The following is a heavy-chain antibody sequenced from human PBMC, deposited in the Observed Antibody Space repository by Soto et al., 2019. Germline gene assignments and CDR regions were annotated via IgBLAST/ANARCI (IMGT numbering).Heavy chain of an antibody. CDR2: GMPDFGAA. CDR3: ARGVGSSSDLVYYYYYGMDV. Sequence: ASVKVSCKASGGTFSSYAIIRVRVAPGQGLEWAGVGMPDFGAANYVQKVQARVTITADESTRTAYRELSSLRSEDTAVYYCARGVGSSSDLVYYYYYGMDVWGQGTTVTVSS. CDR1: GGTFSSYA. V-gene: IGHV1-69*13. J-gene: IGHJ6*02. D-gene: IGHD2-2*01.